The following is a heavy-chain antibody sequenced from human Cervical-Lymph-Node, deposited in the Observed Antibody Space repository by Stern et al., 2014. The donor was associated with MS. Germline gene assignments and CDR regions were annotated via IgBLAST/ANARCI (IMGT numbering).Heavy chain of an antibody. J-gene: IGHJ4*02. Sequence: VQLVQSGAEVKKPGASVKVSCRASGYTFTSHGITWVRQAPGQGLEWMGWISVYNGNTNYAKKLQGRVTMTTDTYTDTVYMELRSLRSDDTAVYYCARDTSGWYGDYWGQGTLVTVSS. CDR1: GYTFTSHG. CDR2: ISVYNGNT. V-gene: IGHV1-18*01. CDR3: ARDTSGWYGDY. D-gene: IGHD6-19*01.